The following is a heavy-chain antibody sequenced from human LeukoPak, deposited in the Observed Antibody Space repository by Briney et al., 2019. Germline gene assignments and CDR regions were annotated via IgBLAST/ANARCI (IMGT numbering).Heavy chain of an antibody. Sequence: GGSLRLPCTASGFTFGDYAMSWVRQAPGKGLEWVSGINWNGGSTGYADSVKGRFTISRDNSKNTLYLQMNSLRAEDTAVYYCAREGDCSSTSCSFAFDIWGQGTMVTVSS. V-gene: IGHV3-20*04. J-gene: IGHJ3*02. CDR2: INWNGGST. D-gene: IGHD2-2*01. CDR1: GFTFGDYA. CDR3: AREGDCSSTSCSFAFDI.